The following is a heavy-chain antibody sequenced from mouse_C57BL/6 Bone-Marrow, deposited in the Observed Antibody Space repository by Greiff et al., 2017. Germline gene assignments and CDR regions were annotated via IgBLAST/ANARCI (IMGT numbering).Heavy chain of an antibody. V-gene: IGHV14-4*01. J-gene: IGHJ2*01. CDR3: TSLLRLARDD. CDR1: GFNIKDDY. Sequence: EVQLQQSGAELVRPGASVKLSCTASGFNIKDDYMHWVKQRPEQGLEWIGWIDPANGDTEYASKFQGKATITADTSSNTAYLQLSSLTSEDTAVYYCTSLLRLARDDWGQGTTLTVSS. CDR2: IDPANGDT. D-gene: IGHD1-2*01.